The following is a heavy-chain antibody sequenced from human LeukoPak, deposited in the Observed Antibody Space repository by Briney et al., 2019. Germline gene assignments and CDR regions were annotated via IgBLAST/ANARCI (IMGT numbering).Heavy chain of an antibody. J-gene: IGHJ5*02. CDR1: GGSFSGYY. CDR2: INHSGST. Sequence: SETLSLTCAVYGGSFSGYYWSWIRQPPGKGLEWIGEINHSGSTNYNPSLKSRVTISVDTSKNQFSLKLSSVTAADTAVYYCARGQYDIVEVPAARVWFDPWGQGTLVTVSS. CDR3: ARGQYDIVEVPAARVWFDP. D-gene: IGHD2-2*01. V-gene: IGHV4-34*01.